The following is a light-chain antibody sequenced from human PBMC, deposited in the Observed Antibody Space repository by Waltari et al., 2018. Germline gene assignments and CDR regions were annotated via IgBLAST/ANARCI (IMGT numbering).Light chain of an antibody. J-gene: IGLJ2*01. CDR3: SSYTGSMK. Sequence: QSALTQPASVSGSPGQSIPISCSGSSSDIGNYKVVSWYQHHPGDAPKLLIYAGEKRSLVVSIRFARSNSVSTVSLTFSCLQSGVEADYYCSSYTGSMKFGGGTRLTVL. CDR2: AGE. V-gene: IGLV2-23*01. CDR1: SSDIGNYKV.